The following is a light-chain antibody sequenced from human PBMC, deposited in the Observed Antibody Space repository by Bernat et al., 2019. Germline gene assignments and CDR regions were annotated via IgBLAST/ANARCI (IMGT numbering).Light chain of an antibody. CDR1: NIESKS. CDR3: QVWDSHTDHWV. V-gene: IGLV3-21*02. Sequence: SYVLTQPPSVSLAPGQTARLPCGGDNIESKSVHWYQQRPGQAPVLVVYDDDDRPSGIPKRFSGSSSRSTATLTISRVEAGDEADYYCQVWDSHTDHWVFVGGTKLTVL. CDR2: DDD. J-gene: IGLJ3*02.